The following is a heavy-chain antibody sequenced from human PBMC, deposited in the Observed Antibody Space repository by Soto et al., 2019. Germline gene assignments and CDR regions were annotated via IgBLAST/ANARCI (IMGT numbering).Heavy chain of an antibody. CDR1: GFTFSSYG. D-gene: IGHD1-26*01. CDR3: ARGKKVGATSYYGMDV. Sequence: PGGSLRLSCAASGFTFSSYGMHWVRQAPGKGLEWVAVIWYDGSNKYYADSVKGRFTISRDNSKNTLYLQMNSLRAEDTAVYYCARGKKVGATSYYGMDVWGQGTTVTVSS. J-gene: IGHJ6*02. CDR2: IWYDGSNK. V-gene: IGHV3-33*01.